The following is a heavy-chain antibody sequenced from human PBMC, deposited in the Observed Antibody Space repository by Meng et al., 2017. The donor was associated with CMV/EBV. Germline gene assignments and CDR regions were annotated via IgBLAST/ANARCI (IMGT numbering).Heavy chain of an antibody. D-gene: IGHD2-21*01. J-gene: IGHJ6*02. CDR3: ARALCGGDCYSYYYYSGMDV. V-gene: IGHV3-11*04. CDR2: ISSSGSTI. Sequence: GESLKISCAASGFTFSDYYMSWIRQAPGKGLEWVSYISSSGSTIYYADSVKGRFTISRDNAKNSLYLQMNSLRAEDTAVYYCARALCGGDCYSYYYYSGMDVWGQGTTVTVSS. CDR1: GFTFSDYY.